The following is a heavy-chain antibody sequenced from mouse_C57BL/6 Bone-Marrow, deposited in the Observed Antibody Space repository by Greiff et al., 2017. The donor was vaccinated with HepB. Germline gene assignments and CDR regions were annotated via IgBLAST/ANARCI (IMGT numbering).Heavy chain of an antibody. CDR2: IDPENGDT. V-gene: IGHV14-4*01. CDR1: GFNIKDDY. Sequence: VHVKQSGAELVRPGASVKLSCTASGFNIKDDYMHWVKQRPEQGLEWIGWIDPENGDTEYASKFQGKATITADTSSNTAYLQLSSLTSEDTAVYYCIYGYGGYAMDYWGQGTSVTVSS. CDR3: IYGYGGYAMDY. D-gene: IGHD2-2*01. J-gene: IGHJ4*01.